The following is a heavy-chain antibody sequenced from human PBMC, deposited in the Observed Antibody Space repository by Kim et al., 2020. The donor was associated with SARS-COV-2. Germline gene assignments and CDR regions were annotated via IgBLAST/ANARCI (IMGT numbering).Heavy chain of an antibody. D-gene: IGHD6-19*01. CDR2: LNPSNGRA. CDR1: GYTFSNFY. Sequence: ASVKVSCKASGYTFSNFYMHWVRQAPGQGLEWMGVLNPSNGRATYSQKFQDRVTMTGDTSTSTHYMELSSLTSDDTAVYYCGRDGGGWYITANYYYYGMDVWGQGTTVTVSS. CDR3: GRDGGGWYITANYYYYGMDV. J-gene: IGHJ6*02. V-gene: IGHV1-46*01.